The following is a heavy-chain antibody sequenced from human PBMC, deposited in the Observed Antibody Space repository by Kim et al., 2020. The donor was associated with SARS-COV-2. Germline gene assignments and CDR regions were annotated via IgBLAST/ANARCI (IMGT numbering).Heavy chain of an antibody. J-gene: IGHJ3*02. CDR3: ARDRWRWLQFSRAAFDI. CDR1: GFTFSSYA. V-gene: IGHV3-30*04. Sequence: GGSLRLSCAASGFTFSSYAMHWVRQAPGKGLEWVAVISYDGSNKYYADSVKGRFTISRDNSKNTLYLQMNSLRAEDTAVYYCARDRWRWLQFSRAAFDIWGQGTMVTVSS. D-gene: IGHD2-21*01. CDR2: ISYDGSNK.